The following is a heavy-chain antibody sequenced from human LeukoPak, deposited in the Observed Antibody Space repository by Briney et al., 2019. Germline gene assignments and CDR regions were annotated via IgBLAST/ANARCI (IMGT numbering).Heavy chain of an antibody. D-gene: IGHD6-13*01. J-gene: IGHJ4*02. V-gene: IGHV5-51*01. CDR3: ARHSSIAAAGTVDY. CDR1: GYIFTSYW. Sequence: GESLQISCKGSGYIFTSYWIGWVRQLPGKGLEWMGIIYPGDSDTRYSPSFQGQVTISADKSISTAYLQWSSLKASDTAMYYCARHSSIAAAGTVDYWGQGTLVTVSS. CDR2: IYPGDSDT.